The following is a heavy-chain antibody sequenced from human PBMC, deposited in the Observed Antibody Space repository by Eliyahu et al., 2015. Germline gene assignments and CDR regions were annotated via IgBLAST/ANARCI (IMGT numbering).Heavy chain of an antibody. CDR2: INHSGST. Sequence: QVQLQQWGAGLLKPSETLSLTCAVYGGSFSGYYWSWIRQPPGKGLEWIGEINHSGSTNYNPSLKSRVTISVDTSKNQFSLKLSSVTAADTAVYYCARGHLSGGPPYCSSTSCYGGARGWFDPWGQGTLVTVSS. V-gene: IGHV4-34*01. D-gene: IGHD2-2*01. CDR1: GGSFSGYY. J-gene: IGHJ5*02. CDR3: ARGHLSGGPPYCSSTSCYGGARGWFDP.